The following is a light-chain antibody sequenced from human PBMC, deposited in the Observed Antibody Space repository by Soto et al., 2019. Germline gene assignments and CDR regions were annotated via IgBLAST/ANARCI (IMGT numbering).Light chain of an antibody. Sequence: QSALTQPASLSGSPGQSITISCTGTTSDIGGHHYVSWYRQYPGNAPKLMIYEVSNRPSGVSNRFSGSKSDNTACLTISGLQAEDEADYYCSSYTSSSTWVFGGGTKVTVL. CDR1: TSDIGGHHY. V-gene: IGLV2-14*01. J-gene: IGLJ3*02. CDR2: EVS. CDR3: SSYTSSSTWV.